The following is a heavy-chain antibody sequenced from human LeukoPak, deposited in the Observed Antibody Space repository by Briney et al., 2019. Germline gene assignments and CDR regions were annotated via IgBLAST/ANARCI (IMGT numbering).Heavy chain of an antibody. D-gene: IGHD6-13*01. CDR2: ISYDGSIK. V-gene: IGHV3-30*04. CDR3: ARDLMGIAYRGAFYY. J-gene: IGHJ4*02. Sequence: PGGSLRLSCAASGFIFSTYAMHWVRQAPGKGLEWVALISYDGSIKYYADSVKGRFTISRDNAKNSLYLQMNSLRAEDTAVYYCARDLMGIAYRGAFYYWGQGTLVTVSS. CDR1: GFIFSTYA.